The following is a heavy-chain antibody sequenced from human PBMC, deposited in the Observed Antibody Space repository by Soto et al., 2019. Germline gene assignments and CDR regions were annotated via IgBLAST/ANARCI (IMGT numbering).Heavy chain of an antibody. Sequence: GGSLRLSCAASGFSFSSYAMSWVRQAPGKGLEWVSSTSYNGAATYYGDSVRGRFTFSRDNSKNMLYLQMSGLTAGDTAVYYCATISVASSTEYWGQGTQVTVSS. CDR2: TSYNGAAT. D-gene: IGHD3-3*01. CDR3: ATISVASSTEY. CDR1: GFSFSSYA. V-gene: IGHV3-23*01. J-gene: IGHJ4*02.